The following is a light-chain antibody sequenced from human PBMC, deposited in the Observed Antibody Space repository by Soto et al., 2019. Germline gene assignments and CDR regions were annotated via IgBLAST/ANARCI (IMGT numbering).Light chain of an antibody. CDR1: ERIYSAY. Sequence: EVVLTQSPGTLSLSRGERATLSCRASERIYSAYLGWYQQKPGQAPRLLIYGTSSRATGIPDRFSGSGSGTDFTLTISRLQPEDFATYYCQQSYRTPPLTFGGGTKVEIK. V-gene: IGKV3-20*01. CDR2: GTS. J-gene: IGKJ4*01. CDR3: QQSYRTPPLT.